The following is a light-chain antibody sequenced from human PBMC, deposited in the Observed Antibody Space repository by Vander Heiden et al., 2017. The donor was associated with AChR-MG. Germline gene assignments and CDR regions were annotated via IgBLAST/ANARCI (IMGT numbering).Light chain of an antibody. CDR2: SNN. Sequence: QSVLTQPPSASGTPGQRVTISCSCSSSNIASTTVPWYQQPPGTAPKILIYSNNQRPSGVPDRFSGSKSGTSASLAISGLQSEDEADYYCAAWDDSLNGPVFGTGTKVTVL. J-gene: IGLJ1*01. CDR3: AAWDDSLNGPV. CDR1: SSNIASTT. V-gene: IGLV1-44*01.